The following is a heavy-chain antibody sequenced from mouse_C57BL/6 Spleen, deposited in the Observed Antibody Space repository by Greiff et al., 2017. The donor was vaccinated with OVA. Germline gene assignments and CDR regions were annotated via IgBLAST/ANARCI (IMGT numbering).Heavy chain of an antibody. CDR1: GFPFSNYW. V-gene: IGHV6-3*01. CDR2: IRLKSVNYAT. Sequence: EVHLLESGGGLVQPGGSMTLSCAASGFPFSNYWMNWFRQSPAKGLEWVAQIRLKSVNYATHYAESVTGRFTISRDDSKSSVYLQMNNLRAKETGIYYCTVPAYYSNRYWYFDVWGTGTTVTVSS. CDR3: TVPAYYSNRYWYFDV. D-gene: IGHD2-5*01. J-gene: IGHJ1*03.